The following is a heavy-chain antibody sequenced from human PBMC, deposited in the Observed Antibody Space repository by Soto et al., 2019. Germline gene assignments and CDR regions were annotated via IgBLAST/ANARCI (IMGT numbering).Heavy chain of an antibody. J-gene: IGHJ4*02. CDR2: IYYSGST. CDR3: ARDKITGLFDY. CDR1: GGSISSGDYY. D-gene: IGHD2-8*02. Sequence: SETLYLTCTVSGGSISSGDYYWSWIRQPPGKGLEWIGYIYYSGSTYYNPSHKSRISISVDTSKNQFSLKLTSVTAADTAVYYCARDKITGLFDYWGQGTLVTVSS. V-gene: IGHV4-30-4*01.